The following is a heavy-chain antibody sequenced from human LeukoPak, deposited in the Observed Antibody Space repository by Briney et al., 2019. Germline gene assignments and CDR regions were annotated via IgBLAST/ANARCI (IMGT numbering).Heavy chain of an antibody. CDR1: GFTFDDYA. V-gene: IGHV3-9*01. Sequence: PGRSLRLSCAASGFTFDDYAMHWVRQAPGKGLEWVSGISWNSGSIGYADSVKGRFTISRDNAKNSLYLQMNSLRAEDTALYYCAKGQGIYYDSSGHDYRGQGTLVTVSS. J-gene: IGHJ4*02. CDR2: ISWNSGSI. CDR3: AKGQGIYYDSSGHDY. D-gene: IGHD3-22*01.